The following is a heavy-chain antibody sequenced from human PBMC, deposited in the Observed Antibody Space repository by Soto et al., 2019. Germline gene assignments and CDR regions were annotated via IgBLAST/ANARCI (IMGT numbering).Heavy chain of an antibody. CDR1: GGSFSGYY. J-gene: IGHJ5*02. V-gene: IGHV4-34*01. D-gene: IGHD6-19*01. Sequence: SETLSLTCAVYGGSFSGYYWSWIRQPPGKGLEWIGEINHSGSTNYNPSLKSRVTISVDTSKNQFSLKLSSVTAADTAVYYCARGSVRWLGKNNCFDPWGQGTLLTVSS. CDR2: INHSGST. CDR3: ARGSVRWLGKNNCFDP.